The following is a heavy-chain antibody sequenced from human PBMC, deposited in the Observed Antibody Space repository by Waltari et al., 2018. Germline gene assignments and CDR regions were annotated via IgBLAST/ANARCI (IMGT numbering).Heavy chain of an antibody. CDR1: GYTFTNYW. J-gene: IGHJ4*02. Sequence: EVQLVQSGAGVKKPGESLKISCMASGYTFTNYWIGWVRQMPGKGLEWMGIIPPTDSGTRYSPAFQGQVTMSVDKSTNTAYLQWSSLQASDAAMYYCARRPSSGTSMSRQFDYWGQGTLVTVSS. CDR3: ARRPSSGTSMSRQFDY. V-gene: IGHV5-51*01. D-gene: IGHD1-26*01. CDR2: IPPTDSGT.